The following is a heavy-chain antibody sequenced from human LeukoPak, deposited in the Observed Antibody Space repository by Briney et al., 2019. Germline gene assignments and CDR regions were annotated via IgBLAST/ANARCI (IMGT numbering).Heavy chain of an antibody. CDR3: ARVPIGRRLKAFDI. V-gene: IGHV1-18*01. CDR1: GYTFTSYG. CDR2: ISAYNGNT. Sequence: GASVKVSCKASGYTFTSYGISWVRQAPGQGLEWMGWISAYNGNTNFAQKLQGRVTMTTDTSTSTAYMELRSLRSDDTAVYYCARVPIGRRLKAFDIWGQGTMVTVSS. D-gene: IGHD6-25*01. J-gene: IGHJ3*02.